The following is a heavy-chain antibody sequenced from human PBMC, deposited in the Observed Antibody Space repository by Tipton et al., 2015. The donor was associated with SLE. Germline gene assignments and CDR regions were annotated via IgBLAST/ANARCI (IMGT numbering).Heavy chain of an antibody. CDR3: ARADRWYWEVFGGFDY. Sequence: SLRLSCAASGVTFSSYVMHWVRQAPGKGLEWVAVISYDGSNKYYADSVQGRFTISRDNSKNTLYLQMNSLRAEDTAVYYCARADRWYWEVFGGFDYWGQGTMVIVSS. D-gene: IGHD6-13*01. V-gene: IGHV3-30-3*01. CDR2: ISYDGSNK. CDR1: GVTFSSYV. J-gene: IGHJ4*02.